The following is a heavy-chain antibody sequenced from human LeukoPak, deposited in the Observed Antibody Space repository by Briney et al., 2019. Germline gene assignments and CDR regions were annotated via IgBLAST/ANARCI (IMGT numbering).Heavy chain of an antibody. D-gene: IGHD6-19*01. CDR2: IIPIFGTA. V-gene: IGHV1-69*05. Sequence: EASVKVSCKASGGTFSSYAISWVPQAPGQGLEWMGAIIPIFGTANYAQKFQGRVTMTRDTSISTAYMELSRLRSDDTAVYYCARDLPRPGYSSGGDYWGQGTLVTVSS. J-gene: IGHJ4*02. CDR1: GGTFSSYA. CDR3: ARDLPRPGYSSGGDY.